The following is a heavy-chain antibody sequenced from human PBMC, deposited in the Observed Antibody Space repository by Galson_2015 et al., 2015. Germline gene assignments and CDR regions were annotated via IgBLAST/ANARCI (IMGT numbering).Heavy chain of an antibody. V-gene: IGHV2-5*02. J-gene: IGHJ4*02. CDR1: GFSLSTSGVG. CDR2: IYWDDDK. CDR3: AHSPYSGSLYYFDY. Sequence: PALVKPTQTLTLTCTFSGFSLSTSGVGVGWTRQPPGKALEWLALIYWDDDKRYSPSLKSRLTITKGTSKNQVALTMTNMDPVDTATYYCAHSPYSGSLYYFDYWGQGTLVTVFS. D-gene: IGHD1-26*01.